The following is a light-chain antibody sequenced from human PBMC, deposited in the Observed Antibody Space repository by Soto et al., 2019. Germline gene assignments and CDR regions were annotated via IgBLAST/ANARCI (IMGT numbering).Light chain of an antibody. CDR1: SSDVGIYNF. V-gene: IGLV2-14*01. J-gene: IGLJ1*01. CDR3: SSYTSSSTYV. Sequence: QSALTQPASVSGSPGQSITISCTGTSSDVGIYNFVSWYQQHPGKAPKLMIYEVTHRPSGVSDRFSGSKSDNTASLSISGLQAEYEADYYCSSYTSSSTYVFGTGTKVTVL. CDR2: EVT.